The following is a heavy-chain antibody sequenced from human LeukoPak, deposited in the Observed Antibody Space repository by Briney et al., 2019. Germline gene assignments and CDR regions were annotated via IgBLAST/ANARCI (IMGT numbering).Heavy chain of an antibody. D-gene: IGHD3-3*01. J-gene: IGHJ4*02. CDR3: ARDHDLWDYFDH. CDR2: INTDGSST. V-gene: IGHV3-74*01. Sequence: GGSLRLSCAGSGFTFSSYWMQWVRQAPGKELVWVSRINTDGSSTSYADSVKGRFTISRDNAKNTLYLQMNSLRAEDTAVYYCARDHDLWDYFDHWGQGSLVTVSS. CDR1: GFTFSSYW.